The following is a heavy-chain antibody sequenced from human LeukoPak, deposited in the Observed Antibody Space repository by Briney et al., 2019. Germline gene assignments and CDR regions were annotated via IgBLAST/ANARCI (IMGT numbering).Heavy chain of an antibody. CDR3: AREVGGSYYVGSYFDY. V-gene: IGHV3-30*03. CDR1: GFTFSTYW. CDR2: ISYDGSNK. J-gene: IGHJ4*02. D-gene: IGHD1-26*01. Sequence: GGSLRLSCAASGFTFSTYWMTWVRQALGKGLEWVAVISYDGSNKSYANSVKGRFTISRDNSKNTLYVQMNSLRAEDTAVYYCAREVGGSYYVGSYFDYWGQGTLVTVSS.